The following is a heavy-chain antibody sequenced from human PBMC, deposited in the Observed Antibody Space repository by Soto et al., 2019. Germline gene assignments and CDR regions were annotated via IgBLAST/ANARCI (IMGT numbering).Heavy chain of an antibody. Sequence: ESGGGLVKPGGSLRLSCAASGFTFSNAWMNWVRQAPGKGLEWVGRIKSKTDGGTTDYAAPVKGRFTISRDDSKNTLYLQMNSLKTEDTAVYYCTINGRINSGYDYDDYWGQGTLVTVSS. D-gene: IGHD5-12*01. J-gene: IGHJ4*02. V-gene: IGHV3-15*07. CDR2: IKSKTDGGTT. CDR1: GFTFSNAW. CDR3: TINGRINSGYDYDDY.